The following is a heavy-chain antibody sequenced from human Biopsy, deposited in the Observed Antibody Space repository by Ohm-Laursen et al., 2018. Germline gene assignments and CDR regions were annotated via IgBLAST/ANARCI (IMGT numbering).Heavy chain of an antibody. D-gene: IGHD1-26*01. CDR3: ARHAPSYSGSYWRYFNL. CDR1: GGSISSYY. CDR2: IYYTGST. V-gene: IGHV4-59*08. Sequence: GTLSLTCTVSGGSISSYYWSWIRQPPGKGLEWIGYIYYTGSTNYNPSLKSRVTISVDTSMNHLSLRLTFVTAADTAVYYCARHAPSYSGSYWRYFNLWGRGTLVTVSS. J-gene: IGHJ2*01.